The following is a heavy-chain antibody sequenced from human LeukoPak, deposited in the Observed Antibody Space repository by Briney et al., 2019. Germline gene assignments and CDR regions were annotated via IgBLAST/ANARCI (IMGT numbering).Heavy chain of an antibody. CDR1: GYTFTGYY. D-gene: IGHD3-10*01. Sequence: GASVKVSCKASGYTFTGYYMHWVRQAPGQGLEWMGCINPNSGGTNYAQKFQGRVTMTRDTSISTAYMELSSLRSGDTAVYYCARVVGGNYYGSESDDYWGQGTLVTVSS. CDR3: ARVVGGNYYGSESDDY. CDR2: INPNSGGT. V-gene: IGHV1-2*02. J-gene: IGHJ4*02.